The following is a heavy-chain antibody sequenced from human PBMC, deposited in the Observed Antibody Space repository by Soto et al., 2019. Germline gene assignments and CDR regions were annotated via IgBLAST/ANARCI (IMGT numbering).Heavy chain of an antibody. D-gene: IGHD2-15*01. J-gene: IGHJ5*02. Sequence: WGALRVGCASSGFTFSDASMGWVRQAPGKGLDSLGRIKSKSDGVTTEYAAPVRGRSTISRDDSKNTLYLQMNSLKTEDTAVYYCTTDLWRIAVVVGSTGYFNPWGQGTPVTVSS. CDR2: IKSKSDGVTT. CDR3: TTDLWRIAVVVGSTGYFNP. CDR1: GFTFSDAS. V-gene: IGHV3-15*01.